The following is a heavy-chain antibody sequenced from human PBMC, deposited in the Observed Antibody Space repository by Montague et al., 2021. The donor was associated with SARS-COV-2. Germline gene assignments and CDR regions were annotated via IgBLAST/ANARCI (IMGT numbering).Heavy chain of an antibody. CDR2: INHSGIT. J-gene: IGHJ4*02. D-gene: IGHD3-22*01. CDR1: GGSFNDYS. CDR3: ARGRVAITMLVVVCTGGIYYFDS. V-gene: IGHV4-34*01. Sequence: SETLSLTCAVYGGSFNDYSWTWIRQPPGKGLEWIGEINHSGITKYNPTLKRRVTISVDVSKNQFSLKMTYVTAADTAVYHCARGRVAITMLVVVCTGGIYYFDSWGQGTLVTVSS.